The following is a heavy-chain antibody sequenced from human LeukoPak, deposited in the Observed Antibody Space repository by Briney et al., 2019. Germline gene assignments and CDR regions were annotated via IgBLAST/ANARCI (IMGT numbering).Heavy chain of an antibody. Sequence: GGSLRLSCAASGFTFSSYSMNWVRQAPGKGLEWVSYISSSSSTIYYADSVKGRFTISRDNAKNSLYLQMNSLRAEDTAVYYCARAAPYSSSSNYYYYGMDVWGQGTTVTVSS. J-gene: IGHJ6*02. CDR3: ARAAPYSSSSNYYYYGMDV. D-gene: IGHD6-6*01. V-gene: IGHV3-48*01. CDR1: GFTFSSYS. CDR2: ISSSSSTI.